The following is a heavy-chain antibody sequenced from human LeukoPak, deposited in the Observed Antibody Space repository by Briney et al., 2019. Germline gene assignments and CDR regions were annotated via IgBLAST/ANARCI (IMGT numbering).Heavy chain of an antibody. CDR3: ARGQVGAINDAFDI. Sequence: GGSLRLSCAASGFTFSSYAMHWVRQAPGKGLEYVSGISSNGGSTYYANSVRDRFTISRNNSKNTLYLQMGSLRAEDMAVYYCARGQVGAINDAFDIWGQGTMVTVSS. V-gene: IGHV3-64*01. D-gene: IGHD1-26*01. J-gene: IGHJ3*02. CDR2: ISSNGGST. CDR1: GFTFSSYA.